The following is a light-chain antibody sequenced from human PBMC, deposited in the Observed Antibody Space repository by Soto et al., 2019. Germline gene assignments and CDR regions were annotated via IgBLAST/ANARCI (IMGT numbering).Light chain of an antibody. V-gene: IGLV1-44*01. Sequence: QSVVTQPPSVSGTPGQGVIISCSNVGRHEVSWYQQVPGMAPKLLSHTTSQRPSGVPDRFSASKSGTSASLAIRGLQSDDEADYFCSSWDDSLSGVVFGRGTKLTVL. CDR2: TTS. J-gene: IGLJ2*01. CDR1: VGRHE. CDR3: SSWDDSLSGVV.